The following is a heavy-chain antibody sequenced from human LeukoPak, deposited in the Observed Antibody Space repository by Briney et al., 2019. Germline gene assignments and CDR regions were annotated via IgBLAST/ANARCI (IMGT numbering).Heavy chain of an antibody. J-gene: IGHJ4*02. CDR3: AKGGPYSRGYPYDS. Sequence: GGSLRLSCAASGFTGSDNYMSWVRQAPGKGLEWVSRISAGGTTTYYVDDVRGRFTISRDNSNNTLYLQMNSLRVEDTAVYYCAKGGPYSRGYPYDSWGQGTLVTVSS. V-gene: IGHV3-23*01. D-gene: IGHD3-16*01. CDR1: GFTGSDNY. CDR2: ISAGGTTT.